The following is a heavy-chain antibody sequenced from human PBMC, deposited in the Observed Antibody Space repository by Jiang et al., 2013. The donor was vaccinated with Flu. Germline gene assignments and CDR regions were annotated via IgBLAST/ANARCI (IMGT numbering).Heavy chain of an antibody. CDR3: ARDRGRGWHFDY. CDR2: TYYRSKWYN. J-gene: IGHJ4*02. V-gene: IGHV6-1*01. CDR1: GDSVSSNSAA. Sequence: QTLSLTCAISGDSVSSNSAAWNWIRQSPSRGLEWLGRTYYRSKWYNDFAVSVKSRITIIPDISKNQFSLHLNSVTPEDTAVYYCARDRGRGWHFDYWGLGTLVTVSS. D-gene: IGHD6-19*01.